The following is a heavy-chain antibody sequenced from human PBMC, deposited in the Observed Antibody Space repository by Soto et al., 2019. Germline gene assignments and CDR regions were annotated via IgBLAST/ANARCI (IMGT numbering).Heavy chain of an antibody. J-gene: IGHJ4*02. V-gene: IGHV5-51*01. CDR2: IYPGNSNT. D-gene: IGHD6-25*01. Sequence: PLESLKFSCKGSGYDFTTYWIGRVRQMPGKGLEWMGIIYPGNSNTTYSPYFQGQVTISADKSISTAYMELSSLRSNDTAVYFCARRKERSGPNYFDSWGQGTLVTVSS. CDR1: GYDFTTYW. CDR3: ARRKERSGPNYFDS.